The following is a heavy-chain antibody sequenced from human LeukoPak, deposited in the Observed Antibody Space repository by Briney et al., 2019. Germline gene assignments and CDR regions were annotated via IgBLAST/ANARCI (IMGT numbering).Heavy chain of an antibody. D-gene: IGHD3-10*01. J-gene: IGHJ5*01. CDR3: ARDKSSTNWLDS. V-gene: IGHV1-46*01. CDR1: GYSFTNFY. Sequence: ASVKVSCKASGYSFTNFYIHWVREAPGQGLEWMGIINPSGGSTNYAQKFQGRVTMTSDTSASTVYMDLSSLRSEDTAIYYCARDKSSTNWLDSWGQGTLVTVSS. CDR2: INPSGGST.